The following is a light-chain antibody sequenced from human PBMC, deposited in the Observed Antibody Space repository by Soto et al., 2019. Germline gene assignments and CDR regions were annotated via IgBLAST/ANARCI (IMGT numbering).Light chain of an antibody. CDR1: QSISAW. V-gene: IGKV1-5*01. CDR3: QQYDTYLRT. Sequence: DIQMTQSPSTLSASVGDRVTITCRASQSISAWLAWYQQKPGKAPKLLIYDASNLVTGVPSRFTGSGSGTDFTLTISSLQPDDYATYYCQQYDTYLRTFGQGTQVDFK. J-gene: IGKJ1*01. CDR2: DAS.